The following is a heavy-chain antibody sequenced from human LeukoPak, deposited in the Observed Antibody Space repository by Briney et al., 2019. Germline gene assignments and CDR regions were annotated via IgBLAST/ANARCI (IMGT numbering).Heavy chain of an antibody. CDR3: ARGWRYFDY. V-gene: IGHV3-11*04. Sequence: GGSLRLSCAASGFTFGDYYMSWIRQAPGKGLEWVSYISSSDSPIYYADSVKGRFTISRDTAKNSLYLQMNCLRAEDTAVYYCARGWRYFDYWGQGTLVTVSS. D-gene: IGHD5-24*01. CDR1: GFTFGDYY. J-gene: IGHJ4*02. CDR2: ISSSDSPI.